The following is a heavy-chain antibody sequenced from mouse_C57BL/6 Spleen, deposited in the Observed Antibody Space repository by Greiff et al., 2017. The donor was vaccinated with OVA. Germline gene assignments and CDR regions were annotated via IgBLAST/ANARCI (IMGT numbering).Heavy chain of an antibody. J-gene: IGHJ2*01. CDR2: INPYNGGT. CDR3: ARAGVYFDY. V-gene: IGHV1-19*01. CDR1: GYTFTDYY. Sequence: EVKLVESGPVLVKPGASVKMSCKASGYTFTDYYMNWVKQRHGKSLEWIGVINPYNGGTSYNQTFKGKATLTVDKSSSTAYLELDSLTSEDPAVYYCARAGVYFDYRGQDTTLTVSS.